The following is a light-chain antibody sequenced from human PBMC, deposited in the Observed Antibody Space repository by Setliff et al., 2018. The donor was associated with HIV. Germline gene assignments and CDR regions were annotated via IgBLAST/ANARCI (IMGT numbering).Light chain of an antibody. J-gene: IGLJ1*01. CDR1: SSDVGGYNY. CDR3: SSSRSSTIEV. CDR2: DVS. Sequence: QSALTQPASVSGSPGQSNTISCTGTSSDVGGYNYVSWYQQHPGKAPKLMIYDVSKQPSGVSDRFSGSKSGNTASLTISGLQAEDEADYYCSSSRSSTIEVFGTGTKVTVL. V-gene: IGLV2-14*01.